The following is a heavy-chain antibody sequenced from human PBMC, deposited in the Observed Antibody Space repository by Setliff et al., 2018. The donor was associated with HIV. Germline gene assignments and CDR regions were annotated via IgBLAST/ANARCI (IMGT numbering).Heavy chain of an antibody. CDR3: ARGIDILVKMGIYYPYMDV. D-gene: IGHD2-15*01. CDR1: GDKFGSFD. J-gene: IGHJ6*03. V-gene: IGHV1-8*01. Sequence: ASVKVSCKTSGDKFGSFDINWVRQASGQGLEWVGWVYASTGHTAYARKFEGRVTMTWDPSTGIGYMELNSLRADDTAVYYCARGIDILVKMGIYYPYMDVWGKGTTVTVSS. CDR2: VYASTGHT.